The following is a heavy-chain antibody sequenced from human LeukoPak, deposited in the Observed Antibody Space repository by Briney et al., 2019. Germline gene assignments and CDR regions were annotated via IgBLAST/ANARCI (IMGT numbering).Heavy chain of an antibody. V-gene: IGHV1-69*13. CDR1: GGTFSSYA. CDR2: IIPIFGTA. Sequence: GASVKVSCKASGGTFSSYAISWVRQTPGQGLEWMGGIIPIFGTANYAQKFQGRVTITADESTSTAYMELSSLGSEDTAVYYCARGSVFRGQRLKVVAATNYYYYGMDVWGKGTTVTVSS. D-gene: IGHD2-15*01. J-gene: IGHJ6*04. CDR3: ARGSVFRGQRLKVVAATNYYYYGMDV.